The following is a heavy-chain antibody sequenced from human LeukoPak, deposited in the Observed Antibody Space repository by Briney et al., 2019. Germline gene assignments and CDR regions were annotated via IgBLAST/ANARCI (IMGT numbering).Heavy chain of an antibody. CDR3: ARDLYDSSGYYTMNAFDI. CDR2: ISWNSGSI. D-gene: IGHD3-22*01. Sequence: GGSLRLSCAASGFTFDDYAMHWVRQAPGKGLEWVSGISWNSGSIGYADSVKGRFTISRDNAKNSLYLQMNSLRAEDTAVYYCARDLYDSSGYYTMNAFDIWGQGTMVTVSS. V-gene: IGHV3-9*01. J-gene: IGHJ3*02. CDR1: GFTFDDYA.